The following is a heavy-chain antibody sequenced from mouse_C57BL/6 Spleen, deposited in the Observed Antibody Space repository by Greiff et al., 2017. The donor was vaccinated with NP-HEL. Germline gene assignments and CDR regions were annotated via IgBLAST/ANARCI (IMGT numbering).Heavy chain of an antibody. V-gene: IGHV1-64*01. J-gene: IGHJ4*01. CDR3: AIPYDGYYYYAMDY. D-gene: IGHD2-3*01. Sequence: QVQLQQPGAELVKPGASVKLSCKASGYTFTSYWMHWVKQRPGQGLEWIGMIHPNSGSTNYNEKFKSQATLTVDKSSSTAYMQLSSLTSEDSAVYYCAIPYDGYYYYAMDYWGQGTSVTVSS. CDR1: GYTFTSYW. CDR2: IHPNSGST.